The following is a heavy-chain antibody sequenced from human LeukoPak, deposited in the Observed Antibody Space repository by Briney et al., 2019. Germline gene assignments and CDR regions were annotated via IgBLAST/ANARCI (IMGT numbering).Heavy chain of an antibody. CDR1: GGSISSYY. Sequence: SETLSLTCTVSGGSISSYYWSWIRQPPGKGLEWIGYIYYSGSTNYNPSLKSRVTISVDTSKNQFSLKLSSVTAADTAVYYCARERMVRGVDYWGQGTLVTVSS. J-gene: IGHJ4*02. D-gene: IGHD3-10*01. V-gene: IGHV4-59*01. CDR3: ARERMVRGVDY. CDR2: IYYSGST.